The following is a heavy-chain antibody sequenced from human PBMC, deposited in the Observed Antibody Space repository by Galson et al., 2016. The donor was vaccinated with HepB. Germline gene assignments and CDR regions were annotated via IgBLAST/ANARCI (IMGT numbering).Heavy chain of an antibody. Sequence: SLRLSCAASGFTFSSYGMHWVRQAPGRGLEWVAVTSYDGSNKYYADSVKGRFTISRDNSKNTLYLQMNSLRAEDTAVYYCAREPGRIQLYLHSFGMDVWGQGTTVTVSS. CDR2: TSYDGSNK. V-gene: IGHV3-30*03. CDR3: AREPGRIQLYLHSFGMDV. CDR1: GFTFSSYG. D-gene: IGHD1-1*01. J-gene: IGHJ6*02.